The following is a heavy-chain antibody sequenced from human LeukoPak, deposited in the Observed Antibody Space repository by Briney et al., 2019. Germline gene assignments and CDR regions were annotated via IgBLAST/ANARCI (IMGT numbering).Heavy chain of an antibody. D-gene: IGHD6-13*01. CDR2: IYYSGST. V-gene: IGHV4-39*01. CDR3: ARRVIGSSWYYFDY. CDR1: GGSISSSTYY. J-gene: IGHJ4*02. Sequence: SETLSLTCTVSGGSISSSTYYWGWIRQPPGKGLEWIGNIYYSGSTYYNPSLKSRVTISVDTSKNRFSLKLSSVTAADTAVYYCARRVIGSSWYYFDYWGQGTLVTVSS.